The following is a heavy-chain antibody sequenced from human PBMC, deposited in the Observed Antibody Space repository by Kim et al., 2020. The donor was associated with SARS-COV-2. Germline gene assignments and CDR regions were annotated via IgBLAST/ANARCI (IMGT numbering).Heavy chain of an antibody. CDR1: GFTFNTYG. CDR3: ARSFSGSYFGYDY. Sequence: GGSLRLSCAASGFTFNTYGMNWVRQAPGKGLEWVAVISYDGSHKYYVDSVKGRFTISRDNPKNTLYLQMNSLRIEDTAVYYCARSFSGSYFGYDYWGQGSLVTVSS. J-gene: IGHJ4*02. CDR2: ISYDGSHK. D-gene: IGHD1-26*01. V-gene: IGHV3-30*03.